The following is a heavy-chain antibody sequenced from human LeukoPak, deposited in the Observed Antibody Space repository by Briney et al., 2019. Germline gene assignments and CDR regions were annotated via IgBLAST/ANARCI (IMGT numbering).Heavy chain of an antibody. CDR2: INHSGST. J-gene: IGHJ4*02. CDR1: GGSFSGYY. D-gene: IGHD5-18*01. V-gene: IGHV4-34*01. Sequence: SETLSLTCAVYGGSFSGYYWSWIRQPPGKGLEWIGEINHSGSTNYNPSLKSRATISVDTSKNQFSLKLSSVTAADTAVYYCARRSQLWSRATDYWGQGTLVTVSS. CDR3: ARRSQLWSRATDY.